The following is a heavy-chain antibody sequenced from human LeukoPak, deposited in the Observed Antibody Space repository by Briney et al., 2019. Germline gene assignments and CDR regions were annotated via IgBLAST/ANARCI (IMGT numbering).Heavy chain of an antibody. Sequence: PGGSLRLSCAASGFTFSSYSMNWVRQAPGKGLEWVSYISSSSSTIYYADSVKGRFTISRDNAKNSLYLQMNSLRAEDTAVYYCAKLPGYNDAFDIWGQGTMVTVSS. D-gene: IGHD5-24*01. CDR1: GFTFSSYS. J-gene: IGHJ3*02. V-gene: IGHV3-48*01. CDR2: ISSSSSTI. CDR3: AKLPGYNDAFDI.